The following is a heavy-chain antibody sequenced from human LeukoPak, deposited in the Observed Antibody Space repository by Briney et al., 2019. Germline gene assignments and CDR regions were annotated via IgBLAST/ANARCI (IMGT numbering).Heavy chain of an antibody. Sequence: ASVKVSCKASGGTFSSYAISWVRQAPGQGLEWMGGIIPIFGTANYAQKFQGRVTITTDESTGTAYMELSSLRSEDTAVYYCARDMGYSSSTPYYYMDVWGKGTTVTVSS. CDR1: GGTFSSYA. CDR2: IIPIFGTA. V-gene: IGHV1-69*05. J-gene: IGHJ6*03. D-gene: IGHD6-13*01. CDR3: ARDMGYSSSTPYYYMDV.